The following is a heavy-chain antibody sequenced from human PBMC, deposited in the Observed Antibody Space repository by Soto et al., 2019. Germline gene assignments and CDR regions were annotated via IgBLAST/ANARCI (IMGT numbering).Heavy chain of an antibody. J-gene: IGHJ6*03. CDR3: ARDEGIAAAGTLDYYYYMDV. CDR1: GDSVSSNSAA. CDR2: TYYRSKWYN. Sequence: SQTLSLTCAISGDSVSSNSAAWNWIRQSPSRGLEWLGRTYYRSKWYNDYAVSVESRITINPDTSKNQFSLQLNSVTPEDTAVYYCARDEGIAAAGTLDYYYYMDVWGKGTTVTVSS. D-gene: IGHD6-13*01. V-gene: IGHV6-1*01.